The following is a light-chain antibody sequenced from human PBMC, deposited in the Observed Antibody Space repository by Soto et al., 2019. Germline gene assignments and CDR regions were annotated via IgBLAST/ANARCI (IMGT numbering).Light chain of an antibody. J-gene: IGKJ1*01. V-gene: IGKV1-5*01. CDR2: DAS. Sequence: DIQMTQSPSTLSASVGDRVTITCRASQSISSWLAWYQQKPGKAPKLLIYDASSLESGVPSRFSGSGSGTEFPLTISSLQPVDFATYYCQQYNRYWTFGQGTKVEIK. CDR1: QSISSW. CDR3: QQYNRYWT.